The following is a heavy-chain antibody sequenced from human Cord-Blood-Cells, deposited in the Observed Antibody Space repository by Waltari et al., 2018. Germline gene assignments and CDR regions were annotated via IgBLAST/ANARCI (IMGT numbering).Heavy chain of an antibody. Sequence: QVQLVESGGGVVQPGRSLRLSCAASGFPFSSYAMHWVRQAPGKGLEWVAVISYGGSNKYCADSVKVRFTISRDNSKNTLYLQMNSLRAEDTAVYYCARGDNWFDPWGQGTLVTVSS. J-gene: IGHJ5*02. CDR1: GFPFSSYA. V-gene: IGHV3-30-3*01. CDR2: ISYGGSNK. CDR3: ARGDNWFDP.